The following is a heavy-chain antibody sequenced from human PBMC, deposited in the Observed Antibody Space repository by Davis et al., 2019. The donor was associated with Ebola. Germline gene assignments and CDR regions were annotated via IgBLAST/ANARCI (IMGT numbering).Heavy chain of an antibody. CDR3: AKGLGSVVVITPGDY. V-gene: IGHV3-9*01. J-gene: IGHJ4*02. CDR1: GFTFDDYA. Sequence: SLKISCAASGFTFDDYAMHWVLQAPGKGLEWVSGISWNSGSIGYADSVKGRFTISRDNAKNSLYLQMNSLRAEDTALYYCAKGLGSVVVITPGDYWGQGTLVTVAS. D-gene: IGHD3-22*01. CDR2: ISWNSGSI.